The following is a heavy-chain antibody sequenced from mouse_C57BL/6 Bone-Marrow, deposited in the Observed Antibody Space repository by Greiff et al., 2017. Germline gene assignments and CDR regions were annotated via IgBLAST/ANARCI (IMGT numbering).Heavy chain of an antibody. V-gene: IGHV1-59*01. D-gene: IGHD1-1*01. CDR1: GYTFTSYW. CDR2: IDPSDSYT. Sequence: QVQLQQPGAELVRPGTSVKLSCKASGYTFTSYWMHWVKQRPGQGLEWIGVIDPSDSYTNYNQKFKGKATLTADTSSSSAYMQLSSLTSEDSAVYYCARRDCCGSSLFAYWGQGTLVTVSA. J-gene: IGHJ3*01. CDR3: ARRDCCGSSLFAY.